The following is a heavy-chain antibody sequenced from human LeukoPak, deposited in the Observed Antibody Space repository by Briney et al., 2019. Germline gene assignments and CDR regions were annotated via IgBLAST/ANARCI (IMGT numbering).Heavy chain of an antibody. V-gene: IGHV3-30*04. Sequence: SGGSLRLSCAASGFTFSSYAMHWVRQAPGKGLEWVAVISYDGSNKYYADSVKGRFTISRDNSKNTLYLQTNSLRAEDTAVYYCARDGPYYYDSSGYYYYFDYWGQGTLVTVSS. CDR1: GFTFSSYA. CDR3: ARDGPYYYDSSGYYYYFDY. CDR2: ISYDGSNK. D-gene: IGHD3-22*01. J-gene: IGHJ4*02.